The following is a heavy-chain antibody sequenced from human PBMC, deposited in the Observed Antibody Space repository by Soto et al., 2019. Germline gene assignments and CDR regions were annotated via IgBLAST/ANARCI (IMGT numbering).Heavy chain of an antibody. V-gene: IGHV4-30-4*01. J-gene: IGHJ4*02. CDR3: ARGGRDYYDSSGYSVAY. CDR2: IYYSGST. D-gene: IGHD3-22*01. CDR1: GGSISSGDYY. Sequence: SETLSLTCTVSGGSISSGDYYWGWIRQPPGKGMEWIGYIYYSGSTYYNPSLKSRVTISVDTSKNQFSLKLSSVTAADTAVYYCARGGRDYYDSSGYSVAYWGQGTLVTAPQ.